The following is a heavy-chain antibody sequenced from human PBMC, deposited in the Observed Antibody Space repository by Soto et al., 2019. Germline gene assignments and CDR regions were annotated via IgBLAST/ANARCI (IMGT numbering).Heavy chain of an antibody. CDR3: GREVQVHTPAFVY. CDR2: ISPMFGAA. V-gene: IGHV1-69*19. CDR1: GGTFNTYA. Sequence: QVQLVQSGAEMKKPGSSVKVSCQSSGGTFNTYAMNWVRQAPGQGPEWMGDISPMFGAANYAPKFQGRVTITADESTGTSYMQLSSWTSEDTALYFCGREVQVHTPAFVYWGQGTLVTVSS. J-gene: IGHJ4*02. D-gene: IGHD3-10*01.